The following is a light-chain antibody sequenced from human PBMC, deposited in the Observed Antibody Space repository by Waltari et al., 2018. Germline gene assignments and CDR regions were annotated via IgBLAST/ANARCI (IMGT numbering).Light chain of an antibody. J-gene: IGKJ2*01. CDR1: QSISRN. CDR2: AAS. Sequence: EVLMTQSPATLSRSPGERATLSCRASQSISRNLAWYQQKPGQAPRLLIYAASTRATGVPARFSGSGSGTDFTLTISSLQSEDFAVYYCQQYNNWRTFGQGTRLEIK. V-gene: IGKV3-15*01. CDR3: QQYNNWRT.